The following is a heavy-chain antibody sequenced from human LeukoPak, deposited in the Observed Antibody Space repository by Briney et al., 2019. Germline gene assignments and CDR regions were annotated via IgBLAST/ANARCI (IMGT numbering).Heavy chain of an antibody. V-gene: IGHV3-7*01. CDR2: IKQDGSEK. J-gene: IGHJ5*02. CDR1: GFTFSSYW. D-gene: IGHD3-22*01. Sequence: GGSLRLSCAASGFTFSSYWMSWVRQAPGKGLEWVANIKQDGSEKYYVDSVKGRFTISRDNAKNSLYLQMNSLRAEDTAVYYCARTYYYDSGGYYHWGQGTLVTVSS. CDR3: ARTYYYDSGGYYH.